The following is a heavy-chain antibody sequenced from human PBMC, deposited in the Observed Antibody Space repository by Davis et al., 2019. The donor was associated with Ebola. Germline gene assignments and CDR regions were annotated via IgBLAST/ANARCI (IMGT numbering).Heavy chain of an antibody. CDR3: ARDDQGRRLRLGELSLGSGMDV. J-gene: IGHJ6*04. D-gene: IGHD3-16*02. CDR2: IYYSGST. V-gene: IGHV4-30-4*01. Sequence: MPSETLSLTCTVSGGSISSGDYYWSWIRQPPGKGLEWIGYIYYSGSTYYNPSLKSRVTISVDTSKNQFSLKLSSVTAADTAVYYCARDDQGRRLRLGELSLGSGMDVWGKGTTVTVSS. CDR1: GGSISSGDYY.